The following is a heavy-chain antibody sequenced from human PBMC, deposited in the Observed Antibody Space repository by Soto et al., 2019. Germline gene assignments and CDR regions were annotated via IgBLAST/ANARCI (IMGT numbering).Heavy chain of an antibody. J-gene: IGHJ4*02. CDR1: GFTFSSYW. CDR3: AKLNDYGDYEFYYSEL. Sequence: EGQLVESGGGLVQPGGSLRLSCVASGFTFSSYWMYWVRQAPGKGLGWVSRINSDGSSTNYADSVKGRFTISRDNAKNTLYLQMSSLRAEDTAVYYCAKLNDYGDYEFYYSELWGQGTRVTVSS. V-gene: IGHV3-74*01. CDR2: INSDGSST. D-gene: IGHD4-17*01.